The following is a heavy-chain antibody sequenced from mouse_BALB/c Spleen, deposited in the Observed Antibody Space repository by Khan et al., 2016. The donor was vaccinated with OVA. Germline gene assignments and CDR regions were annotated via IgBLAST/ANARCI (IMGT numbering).Heavy chain of an antibody. D-gene: IGHD2-1*01. CDR3: ARSNGNYWFAY. V-gene: IGHV9-3-1*01. J-gene: IGHJ3*01. Sequence: LVESGPELKKPGETVKISCKASGYTFTNYGMNWVKQAPGKGLKWMGWINTYTGEPTYADDFKGRSAFSLETSASTAYLQINNLKNEDTATYFCARSNGNYWFAYWGQGTLVTVSA. CDR1: GYTFTNYG. CDR2: INTYTGEP.